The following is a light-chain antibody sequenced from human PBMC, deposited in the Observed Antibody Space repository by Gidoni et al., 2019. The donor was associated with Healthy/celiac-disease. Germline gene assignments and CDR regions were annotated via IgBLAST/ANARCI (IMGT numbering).Light chain of an antibody. CDR2: KAS. CDR3: QQYNSYSMCS. Sequence: DIQMTQSPSTLSASVGDRVTITCRASQSSSSWLAWYQQKPGKAPKLLIYKASSLESGVPSRFSGSGSGTEFTLTISSLQPDDFATYYCQQYNSYSMCSFGQGTKLEIK. CDR1: QSSSSW. V-gene: IGKV1-5*03. J-gene: IGKJ2*04.